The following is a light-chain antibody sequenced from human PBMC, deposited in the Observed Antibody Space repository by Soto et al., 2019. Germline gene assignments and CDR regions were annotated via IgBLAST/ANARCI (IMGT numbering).Light chain of an antibody. Sequence: EIVMTQSPSTLSVSPGGRATLSCRASQSISDTLAWYQQKPGQAPRLLIYDASNRATGIPARFSGSGSGTDFTLTISSLEPEDFAVYYCQQRSKWPTFGQGTKVDIK. CDR3: QQRSKWPT. V-gene: IGKV3-11*01. CDR1: QSISDT. CDR2: DAS. J-gene: IGKJ1*01.